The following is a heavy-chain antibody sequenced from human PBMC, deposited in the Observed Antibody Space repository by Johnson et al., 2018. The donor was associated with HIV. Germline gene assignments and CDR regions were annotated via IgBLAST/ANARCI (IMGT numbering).Heavy chain of an antibody. CDR2: ISYDGSNK. CDR1: AFTFRSYS. J-gene: IGHJ3*02. Sequence: QVQLVESGGGVVQPGRSLRLSCAASAFTFRSYSMHWVRQAPGKGLEWVAVISYDGSNKYYAASVKGRFTISRDNSKNTLYLQMNSLRAEDTAVYYCARYCSGGSCYSVWQKNYAFDIWGQGTMVTVSS. V-gene: IGHV3-30-3*01. D-gene: IGHD2-15*01. CDR3: ARYCSGGSCYSVWQKNYAFDI.